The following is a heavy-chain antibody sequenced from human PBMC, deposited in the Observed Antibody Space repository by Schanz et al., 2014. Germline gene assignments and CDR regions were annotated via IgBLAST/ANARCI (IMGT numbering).Heavy chain of an antibody. CDR1: RFTFNAYD. D-gene: IGHD5-12*01. CDR3: ARVDSGYDSHLYYYYYYMDV. J-gene: IGHJ6*03. CDR2: ISHDGSNK. V-gene: IGHV3-30*03. Sequence: PGGSLRLSCAASRFTFNAYDMYWIRQAPGKGLEWVALISHDGSNKNSADSVKGRFTISRDNSKNTVNLQMNSLRAEDTAVYYCARVDSGYDSHLYYYYYYMDVWGKGTTVTVSS.